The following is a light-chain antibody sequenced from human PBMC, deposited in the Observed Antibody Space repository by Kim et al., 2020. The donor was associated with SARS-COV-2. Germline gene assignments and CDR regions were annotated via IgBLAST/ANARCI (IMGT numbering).Light chain of an antibody. CDR2: GAS. Sequence: EIVLTQSPGTLSLSPGDRATLSCRASQSIGSNYLAWYQQRPGQAPRLIIHGASTRATGIPDRFSGSGSGTDFTLTISRLEPEDFAVYCCQQYGSSPPYSFGQGTKLEI. CDR1: QSIGSNY. V-gene: IGKV3-20*01. J-gene: IGKJ2*03. CDR3: QQYGSSPPYS.